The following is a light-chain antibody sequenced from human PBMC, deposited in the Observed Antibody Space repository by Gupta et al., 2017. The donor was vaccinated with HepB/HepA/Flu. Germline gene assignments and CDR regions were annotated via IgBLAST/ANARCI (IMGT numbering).Light chain of an antibody. Sequence: DIQMTQSPSSVSASVGDKVTITCRASQTISSWVAWYQQKPGKAPKLLIYAASSWQGGVSSRFGGSGVGKNVTLTSSSRQQEDFASYYSQQTNSFPLITFGQGTQLDIK. J-gene: IGKJ5*01. CDR2: AAS. CDR1: QTISSW. V-gene: IGKV1-12*01. CDR3: QQTNSFPLIT.